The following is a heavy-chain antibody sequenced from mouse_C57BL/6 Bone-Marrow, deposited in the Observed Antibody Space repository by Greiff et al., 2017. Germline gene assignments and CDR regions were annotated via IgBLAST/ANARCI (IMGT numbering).Heavy chain of an antibody. CDR2: ISSGSRTL. CDR3: ERNYCGSSSDY. V-gene: IGHV5-17*01. D-gene: IGHD1-1*01. Sequence: DVKLQESGGGLVKPGGSLKLSCAASGFTFSDYGMHWVRQAPEKGLEWVAYISSGSRTLYYADTVKGRFTISRDTAKNTLFLQMTSLGSEDTALYYGERNYCGSSSDYWGQGTTLTVSS. CDR1: GFTFSDYG. J-gene: IGHJ2*01.